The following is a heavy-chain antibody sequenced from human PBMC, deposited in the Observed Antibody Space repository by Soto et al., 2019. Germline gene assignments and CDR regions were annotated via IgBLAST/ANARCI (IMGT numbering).Heavy chain of an antibody. Sequence: EVQLLESGGGLVQPGGSLRLSCAASGFTFSNYVMSWVRKAPGKGLEWVLSIAGGGGATFYADSVKGRFTISRDNSKNTLYLHMNSLRAEDTAVYFCAKGYNFYDYCVDHWGQGTLVTVSS. CDR1: GFTFSNYV. V-gene: IGHV3-23*01. CDR3: AKGYNFYDYCVDH. D-gene: IGHD5-12*01. J-gene: IGHJ4*02. CDR2: IAGGGGAT.